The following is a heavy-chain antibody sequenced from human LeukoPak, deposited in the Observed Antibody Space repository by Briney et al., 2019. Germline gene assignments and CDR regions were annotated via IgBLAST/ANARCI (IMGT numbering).Heavy chain of an antibody. V-gene: IGHV4-38-2*01. D-gene: IGHD6-13*01. CDR1: GYSISSGYY. CDR3: ARVLGGEQLFDY. Sequence: PSETLSLTCAVSGYSISSGYYWGWIRHPPGKGLEWIGSIYQSGSTYYNPSLKSRVTISVDTSKNQFSLKLSSVTAADTAVYYCARVLGGEQLFDYWGQGTLVTVSS. J-gene: IGHJ4*02. CDR2: IYQSGST.